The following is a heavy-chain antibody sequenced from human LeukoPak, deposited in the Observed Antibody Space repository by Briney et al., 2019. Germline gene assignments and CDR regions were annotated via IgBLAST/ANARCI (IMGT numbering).Heavy chain of an antibody. CDR3: ARDPWGGDIVVPAAIHDP. CDR2: INPNSGGT. J-gene: IGHJ5*02. D-gene: IGHD2-2*01. V-gene: IGHV1-2*06. Sequence: ASVKVSCKGSGYTFTDYYIHWVRQAPGQGLEWMGRINPNSGGTNYAQQFQGRVTMTRDTSINTAYMELSRLRSGDTAVYYCARDPWGGDIVVPAAIHDPWGQGTLVIVSS. CDR1: GYTFTDYY.